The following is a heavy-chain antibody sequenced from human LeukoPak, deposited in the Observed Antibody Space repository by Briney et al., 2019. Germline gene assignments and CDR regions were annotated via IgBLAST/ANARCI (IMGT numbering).Heavy chain of an antibody. CDR2: ISAYNGNT. CDR3: ARDWGTAAAAGYFDY. J-gene: IGHJ4*02. Sequence: EASVKVSCKASGYTFTSYGISWVRQAPGQGLEWMGWISAYNGNTNYAQKLQGRVTMTTDTSTSTAYMELRSLRSDDTAVYYCARDWGTAAAAGYFDYWGQGTLVTVSS. D-gene: IGHD6-13*01. V-gene: IGHV1-18*01. CDR1: GYTFTSYG.